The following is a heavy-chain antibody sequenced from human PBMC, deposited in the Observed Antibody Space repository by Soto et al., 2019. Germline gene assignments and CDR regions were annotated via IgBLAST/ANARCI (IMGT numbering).Heavy chain of an antibody. Sequence: SETLSLTCTVSGGSVSSGSYYWSWIRQPPGKGLEWIGYIYYSGSTNYNPSLKSRVTISVDTSKNQFSLKLSSVTAADTAVYYCARGWNYDIEPCGFDPWGQGTLVTVS. J-gene: IGHJ5*02. CDR2: IYYSGST. CDR3: ARGWNYDIEPCGFDP. CDR1: GGSVSSGSYY. D-gene: IGHD1-7*01. V-gene: IGHV4-61*01.